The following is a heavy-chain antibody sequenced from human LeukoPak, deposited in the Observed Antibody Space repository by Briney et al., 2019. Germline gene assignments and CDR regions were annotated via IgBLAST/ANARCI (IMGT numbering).Heavy chain of an antibody. J-gene: IGHJ3*02. CDR2: IYHSGST. CDR1: GDSITSIIYY. V-gene: IGHV4-30-2*01. D-gene: IGHD6-13*01. Sequence: SETLSLTCTVSGDSITSIIYYWSWIRQPPGKGLEWIGYIYHSGSTYYNPSLKSRVTISVDKSKNQFSLKLSSVTAADTAVYYCARVPPSSWGGAFDIWGQGAMVTVSS. CDR3: ARVPPSSWGGAFDI.